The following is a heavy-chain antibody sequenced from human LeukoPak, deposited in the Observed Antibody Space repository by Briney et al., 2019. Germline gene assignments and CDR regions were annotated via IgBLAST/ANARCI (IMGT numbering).Heavy chain of an antibody. J-gene: IGHJ4*02. CDR3: ARANGITIGGVIVESLDY. CDR2: ISYDGSNK. Sequence: GRSLRLSCAASGFTFSSYAMHWVRQAPGKGLEWVAVISYDGSNKYYADSVKGRFTISRGNSKNTLYLQMNSLRAEDTAVYYCARANGITIGGVIVESLDYWGQGTLVTVSS. CDR1: GFTFSSYA. D-gene: IGHD3-16*02. V-gene: IGHV3-30-3*01.